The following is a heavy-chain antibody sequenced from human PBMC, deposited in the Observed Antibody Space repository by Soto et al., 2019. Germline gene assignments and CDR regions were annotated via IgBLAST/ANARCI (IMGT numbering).Heavy chain of an antibody. D-gene: IGHD3-10*01. V-gene: IGHV1-8*01. J-gene: IGHJ5*02. CDR1: GYTFTSYD. CDR2: MNPNSGNT. Sequence: QVQLVQSGAEVKKPGASVKVSCKASGYTFTSYDINWMRQATGQGLEWMGRMNPNSGNTGYAQKFQGRVTMTRDTSTNTAYMEVSSLRSEDTAIYYCARATVYGSSNMWFVPWGQGTLVTVSS. CDR3: ARATVYGSSNMWFVP.